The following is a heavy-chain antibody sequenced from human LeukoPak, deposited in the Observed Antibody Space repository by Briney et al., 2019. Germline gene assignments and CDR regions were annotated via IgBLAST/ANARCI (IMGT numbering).Heavy chain of an antibody. Sequence: SETLSLTCAVYGGSFSDYYWSWIRQTPGKGLEWIGEINHSRSTKYNPSLKSRVTISVDTSKNQFSLKLSSVTAADTAVYYCAREDTAMVIPFDYWGQGTLVTISS. CDR3: AREDTAMVIPFDY. J-gene: IGHJ4*02. V-gene: IGHV4-34*01. CDR2: INHSRST. CDR1: GGSFSDYY. D-gene: IGHD5-18*01.